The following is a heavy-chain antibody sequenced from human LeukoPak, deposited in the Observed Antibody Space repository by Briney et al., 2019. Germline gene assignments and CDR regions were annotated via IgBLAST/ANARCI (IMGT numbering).Heavy chain of an antibody. Sequence: SETLSLTCTVSGYSISSGYYWGWIRQPPGQGLEWIGYIYYSGSTNYNPSLKSRVTISVDTSKNQFSLKLSSVTAADTAVYYCARVGGTETYYYDSSGYYYDYWGQGTLVTVSS. V-gene: IGHV4-61*01. CDR2: IYYSGST. CDR1: GYSISSGYY. CDR3: ARVGGTETYYYDSSGYYYDY. D-gene: IGHD3-22*01. J-gene: IGHJ4*02.